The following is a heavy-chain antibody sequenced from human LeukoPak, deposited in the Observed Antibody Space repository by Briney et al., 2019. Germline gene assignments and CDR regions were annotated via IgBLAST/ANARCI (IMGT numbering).Heavy chain of an antibody. V-gene: IGHV3-33*06. CDR2: IWYDGSNK. J-gene: IGHJ3*02. CDR3: AKMTGYGNVNDAFDI. D-gene: IGHD4-17*01. CDR1: GFTFSSYG. Sequence: GGSLRLSCAASGFTFSSYGMHWVRQAPGKGLEWVAVIWYDGSNKNYADSVKGRFTISRDNSKNTLYLQMNSLRAEDTAVYYCAKMTGYGNVNDAFDIWGQGTMVTVSS.